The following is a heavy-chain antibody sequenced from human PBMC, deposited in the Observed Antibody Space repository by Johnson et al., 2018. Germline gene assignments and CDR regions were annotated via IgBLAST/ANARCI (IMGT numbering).Heavy chain of an antibody. CDR3: SGYGNTPHAFAI. V-gene: IGHV4-39*07. CDR2: IHYSGST. Sequence: QVQLQESGPGLVKPSETLSLTCSVSGASITRSSYYWGWIRQAPGKGLEWIGSIHYSGSTYYNPSLKSRVTISLDTSKNQLSPNFSSVTVADTAVYFCSGYGNTPHAFAIWGQGTMVTVSS. CDR1: GASITRSSYY. J-gene: IGHJ3*02. D-gene: IGHD5-12*01.